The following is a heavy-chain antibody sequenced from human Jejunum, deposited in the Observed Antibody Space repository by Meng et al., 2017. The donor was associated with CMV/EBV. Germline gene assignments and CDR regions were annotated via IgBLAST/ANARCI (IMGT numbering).Heavy chain of an antibody. J-gene: IGHJ6*02. CDR3: AKAYDSGMDV. D-gene: IGHD3-22*01. Sequence: SCATSGFIFSSAWMSWVRQAPGKGLEWVAFIRNDGSKKFYADSVRGRFTVSRDNSKNTLYVQMNSLRAEDTAVYYCAKAYDSGMDVWGQGTTVTVSS. CDR1: GFIFSSAW. CDR2: IRNDGSKK. V-gene: IGHV3-30*02.